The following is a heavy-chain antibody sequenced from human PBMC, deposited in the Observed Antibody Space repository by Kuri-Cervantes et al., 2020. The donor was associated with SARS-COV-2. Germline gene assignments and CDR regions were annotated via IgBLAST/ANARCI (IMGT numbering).Heavy chain of an antibody. J-gene: IGHJ4*02. V-gene: IGHV3-21*01. CDR2: ISISSNFI. D-gene: IGHD3-3*01. Sequence: GESLKISGAASGLTFSSYNMNWVRQAPGKGLEWVSSISISSNFIYYADSVKGRFTMSRDKAKNSLYLQMNSLRADDTAVYFRAKTKSFDFWRGYDYWGPGIMVTVSS. CDR3: AKTKSFDFWRGYDY. CDR1: GLTFSSYN.